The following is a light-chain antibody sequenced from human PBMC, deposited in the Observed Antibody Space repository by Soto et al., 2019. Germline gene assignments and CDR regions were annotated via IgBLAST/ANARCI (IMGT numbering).Light chain of an antibody. J-gene: IGKJ1*01. CDR3: QQYGSSPRT. CDR2: GAS. CDR1: QRVTSSY. Sequence: ETVLTQSPGTLSLSPGERATLSCRASQRVTSSYLAWYQQKPGQAPRRLIYGASSRATGIPDRFSGSGSGTDFTLTISRLEPEDFAVYYCQQYGSSPRTFGQGTKVDIK. V-gene: IGKV3-20*01.